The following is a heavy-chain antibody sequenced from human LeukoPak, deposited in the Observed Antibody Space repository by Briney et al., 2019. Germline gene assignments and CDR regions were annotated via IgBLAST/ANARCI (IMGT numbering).Heavy chain of an antibody. V-gene: IGHV3-7*01. Sequence: GGSLRLSCAASGFIFSSCWMGWVRQAPGKGLEWVANIKQDGSEIYYVDSVKGRFTISRDNAKNSLYLQMNSLRAEDTAVYYCARSIAARKTRKPDNDAFDIWGQGTMVTVSS. CDR3: ARSIAARKTRKPDNDAFDI. CDR1: GFIFSSCW. J-gene: IGHJ3*02. D-gene: IGHD6-6*01. CDR2: IKQDGSEI.